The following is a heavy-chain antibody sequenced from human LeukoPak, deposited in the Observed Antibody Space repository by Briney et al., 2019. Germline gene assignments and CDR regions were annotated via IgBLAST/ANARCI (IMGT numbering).Heavy chain of an antibody. CDR3: AKDLLAYCGGDCYFDY. Sequence: PGGSLRLSCAASGFTFDDYAMHWVRQAPGKGLEWVSGISWNSGSIGYADSVKGRFTISRDNAKNSLYLQMNSLRAEDTAVYYCAKDLLAYCGGDCYFDYWGQGTLVTVSS. V-gene: IGHV3-9*01. CDR1: GFTFDDYA. D-gene: IGHD2-21*02. CDR2: ISWNSGSI. J-gene: IGHJ4*02.